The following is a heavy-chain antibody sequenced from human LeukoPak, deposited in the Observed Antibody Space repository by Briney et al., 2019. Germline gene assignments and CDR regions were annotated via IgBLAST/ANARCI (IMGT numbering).Heavy chain of an antibody. CDR1: GMTFSSFW. CDR2: ISVSGDRT. Sequence: GGSLRLSCAASGMTFSSFWMSWVRQAPGKGLEWVSSISVSGDRTYYADSVKGRFTISRDNSKNTLFLQMNSLRAEDTAVYYCAKGYYGSGSYGWFDYWGQGTLVTVSS. CDR3: AKGYYGSGSYGWFDY. J-gene: IGHJ4*02. V-gene: IGHV3-23*01. D-gene: IGHD3-10*01.